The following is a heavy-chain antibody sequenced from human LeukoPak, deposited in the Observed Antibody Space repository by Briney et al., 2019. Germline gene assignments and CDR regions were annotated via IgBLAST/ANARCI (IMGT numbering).Heavy chain of an antibody. CDR1: GFTFSSYG. V-gene: IGHV3-30*03. Sequence: PGGSLRLSCAASGFTFSSYGMHWVRQAPGKGLEWVAVISYDGSNKYYADSAKGRFTISRDNSKNTLYLQMNSLRAEDTAVYYCARDLREAGGDYTDYYYYYYGMDVWGQGTTVTVSS. J-gene: IGHJ6*02. D-gene: IGHD4-17*01. CDR2: ISYDGSNK. CDR3: ARDLREAGGDYTDYYYYYYGMDV.